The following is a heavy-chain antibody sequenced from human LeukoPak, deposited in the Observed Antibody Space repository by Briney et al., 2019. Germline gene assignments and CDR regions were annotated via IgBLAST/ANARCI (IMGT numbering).Heavy chain of an antibody. CDR2: INPNSGGT. CDR1: GYTFTGYY. Sequence: AXVKVSCKASGYTFTGYYIHWERQAPGQGLEWMGRINPNSGGTNYAQKFQGRVTMTRDTSISTAYMELSRLRSDDTAVYYCAREAVASYFDYWGQGTLVTVSS. J-gene: IGHJ4*02. CDR3: AREAVASYFDY. D-gene: IGHD6-19*01. V-gene: IGHV1-2*06.